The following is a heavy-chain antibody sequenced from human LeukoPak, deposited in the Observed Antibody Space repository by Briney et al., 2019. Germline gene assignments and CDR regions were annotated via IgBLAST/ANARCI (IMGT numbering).Heavy chain of an antibody. CDR3: ARSIAVAGTYYYYGMDV. Sequence: GGSLRLSCAASGFTFSSYWMSWVRQAPGKGLEWVANIKQDGSEKYYVDSVKGRFTISRDNSKNTLYLQMNSLRAEDTAVYYCARSIAVAGTYYYYGMDVWGQGTTVTVSS. V-gene: IGHV3-7*01. CDR1: GFTFSSYW. D-gene: IGHD6-19*01. CDR2: IKQDGSEK. J-gene: IGHJ6*02.